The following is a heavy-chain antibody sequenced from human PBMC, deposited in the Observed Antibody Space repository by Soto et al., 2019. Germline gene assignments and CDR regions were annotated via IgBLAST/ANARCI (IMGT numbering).Heavy chain of an antibody. V-gene: IGHV1-69*01. CDR3: ARVLYCGGGCYSHFDY. Sequence: VQLVQSGAEVKKPGSSVKVSCNASGGTFSNYPFIWVRQAPGQGLDWMGGIIPIFGTTDYGQRFQGRVTITADESTNTAYMELSSLRSDDTAVYYGARVLYCGGGCYSHFDYWGQGTLVTVSS. J-gene: IGHJ4*02. CDR2: IIPIFGTT. D-gene: IGHD2-21*02. CDR1: GGTFSNYP.